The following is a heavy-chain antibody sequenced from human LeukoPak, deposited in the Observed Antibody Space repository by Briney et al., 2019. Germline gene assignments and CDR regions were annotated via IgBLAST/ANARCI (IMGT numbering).Heavy chain of an antibody. Sequence: GGSLRLSCAASVFTFSDYYMGWVRRAPGKGLEWVSYITNSGGGTYYPDSVKGRFTISRDNAKKSLYLQVSSLRAEDTAVYYCARALNDAFDIWGQGTMVTVSS. CDR3: ARALNDAFDI. V-gene: IGHV3-11*04. CDR1: VFTFSDYY. J-gene: IGHJ3*02. CDR2: ITNSGGGT.